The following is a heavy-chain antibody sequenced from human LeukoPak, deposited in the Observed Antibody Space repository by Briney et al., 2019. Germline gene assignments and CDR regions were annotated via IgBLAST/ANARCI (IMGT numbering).Heavy chain of an antibody. V-gene: IGHV4-4*07. Sequence: SETLSLTCTVSGGSISSYYWSWIRQPAGKGLEWIGRIYTSGSTNYNPSLKSRVTMSVDTSKNQFSLKLSSVTAADTAVYYCARGSLYYDFWSGYYPSFWGFDPWGQGTLVTVSS. D-gene: IGHD3-3*01. CDR1: GGSISSYY. J-gene: IGHJ5*02. CDR2: IYTSGST. CDR3: ARGSLYYDFWSGYYPSFWGFDP.